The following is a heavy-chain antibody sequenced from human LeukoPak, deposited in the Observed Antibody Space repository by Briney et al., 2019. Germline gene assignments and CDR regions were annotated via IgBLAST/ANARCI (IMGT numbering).Heavy chain of an antibody. Sequence: SETLSLTCTVSGYSISSDYYWGWIRQPPGKGLEWIGSIYHSGSTYYNPSLKSRVTISVDTSKNQFSLKLSSVTAADTAVYYCARVGQWHLGRYYMDVWGKGTTVTVSS. V-gene: IGHV4-38-2*02. J-gene: IGHJ6*03. CDR1: GYSISSDYY. D-gene: IGHD6-19*01. CDR2: IYHSGST. CDR3: ARVGQWHLGRYYMDV.